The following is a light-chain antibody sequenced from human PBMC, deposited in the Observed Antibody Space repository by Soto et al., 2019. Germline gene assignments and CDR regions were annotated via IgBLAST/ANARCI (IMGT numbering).Light chain of an antibody. V-gene: IGKV1-5*03. Sequence: DIQMTQSPSTLSASVGDRVTITCRASQSISSWLAWYQQKPGKAPKLLIYKAPSLESGVPSRLSGSGSGTEFTLTISILQPDDVATYYCQQYNSYSGTFGQGTKVEIK. CDR3: QQYNSYSGT. J-gene: IGKJ1*01. CDR1: QSISSW. CDR2: KAP.